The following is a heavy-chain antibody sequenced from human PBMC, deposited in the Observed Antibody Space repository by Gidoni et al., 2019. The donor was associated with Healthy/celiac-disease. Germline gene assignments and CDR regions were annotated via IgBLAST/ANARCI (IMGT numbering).Heavy chain of an antibody. V-gene: IGHV3-21*01. CDR3: AVTYGDYEGGDHDY. CDR1: GFTFSSYS. CDR2: ISSSSSYI. D-gene: IGHD4-17*01. Sequence: EVQLGESGGGLVKPGGSLRLSCAASGFTFSSYSMNWVRQSPGKELAWVSSISSSSSYIYYADSVKGRFTISRDNAKNSLYLQMNSLRAEDTAVYYCAVTYGDYEGGDHDYWGQGTLVTVSS. J-gene: IGHJ4*02.